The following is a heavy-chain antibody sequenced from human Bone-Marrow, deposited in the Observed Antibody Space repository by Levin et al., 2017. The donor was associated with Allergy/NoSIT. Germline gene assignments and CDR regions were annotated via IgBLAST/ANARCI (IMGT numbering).Heavy chain of an antibody. V-gene: IGHV3-33*01. CDR2: IRYDGSNK. CDR3: AGDLLGEGGAFDY. Sequence: GESLKISCAASGFTFSSYGMHWVRQAPGKGLEWVAVIRYDGSNKNYADSVKGRLTISRDNSKNTLYLEMNSLRAEDTAVYYCAGDLLGEGGAFDYWGQGTLVTVSS. CDR1: GFTFSSYG. D-gene: IGHD2-21*01. J-gene: IGHJ4*02.